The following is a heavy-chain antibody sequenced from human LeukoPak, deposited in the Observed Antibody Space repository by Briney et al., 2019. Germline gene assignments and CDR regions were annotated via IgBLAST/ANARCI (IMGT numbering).Heavy chain of an antibody. J-gene: IGHJ4*02. CDR1: GLTFSSYG. CDR3: ARALHFEGFGPFDY. V-gene: IGHV3-33*01. D-gene: IGHD3-16*01. Sequence: GKSLRLFCAASGLTFSSYGMHWVRQAPGKGLEWVAVIWYDGSNKYYADSVKGRFTIPRDNSKNTLYLQMNSLRAEDTAVYYCARALHFEGFGPFDYWGQGTLVTVSS. CDR2: IWYDGSNK.